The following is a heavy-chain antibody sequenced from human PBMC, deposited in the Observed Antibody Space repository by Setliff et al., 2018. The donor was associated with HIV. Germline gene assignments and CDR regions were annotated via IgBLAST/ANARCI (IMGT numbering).Heavy chain of an antibody. CDR2: IYYSGST. CDR1: GGSISSHY. CDR3: AKPSRGGIDY. Sequence: SETLSLTCTVSGGSISSHYWSWIRQPPGKGLEWIGSIYYSGSTNYNPSLKSRVTISVDTSKNQFSLKLSSVTAADTAVYYCAKPSRGGIDYWGQGTLVTVSS. J-gene: IGHJ4*02. D-gene: IGHD3-16*01. V-gene: IGHV4-59*11.